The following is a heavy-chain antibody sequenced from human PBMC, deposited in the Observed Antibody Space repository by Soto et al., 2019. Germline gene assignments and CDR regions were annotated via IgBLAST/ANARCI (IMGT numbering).Heavy chain of an antibody. CDR1: GFTFSSYS. CDR2: ISGSGNYT. Sequence: PGGSLRLSCAASGFTFSSYSMNWVRQAPGKGLEWVSSISGSGNYTHYADFLRGRFTISRDNAKTSLYLQMNSLRAEDTAIYYCANGGTGEGYFDNWGQGALVTVSS. D-gene: IGHD7-27*01. V-gene: IGHV3-21*04. CDR3: ANGGTGEGYFDN. J-gene: IGHJ4*02.